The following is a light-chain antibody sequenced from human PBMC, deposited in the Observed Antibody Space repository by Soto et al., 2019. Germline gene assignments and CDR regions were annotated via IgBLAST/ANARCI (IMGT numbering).Light chain of an antibody. CDR1: SSDVGSYNL. CDR3: CSYAGSSTNVV. Sequence: QSALTQPASVSGSPGQSITISCTGSSSDVGSYNLVSWYQQHPGKAPKLMLYEGSKRPSGVSNRFSGSKSGNTASLTISGLQAEDEAEYYCCSYAGSSTNVVFGGGTKVTVL. J-gene: IGLJ2*01. CDR2: EGS. V-gene: IGLV2-23*01.